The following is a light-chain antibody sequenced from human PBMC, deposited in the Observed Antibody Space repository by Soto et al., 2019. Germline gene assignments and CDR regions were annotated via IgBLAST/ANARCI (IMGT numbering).Light chain of an antibody. V-gene: IGLV2-23*01. Sequence: QSVLAQPASVSVSPGQSITISCTGSSSAVGSYRLVSWYQCHPGKVPKLIIYEGNKRPSGVSNRFSGSEPGNTASLTNSGPQAEDEADYYCCSSAPSRTVVFGTGTKVTVL. CDR3: CSSAPSRTVV. CDR1: SSAVGSYRL. J-gene: IGLJ1*01. CDR2: EGN.